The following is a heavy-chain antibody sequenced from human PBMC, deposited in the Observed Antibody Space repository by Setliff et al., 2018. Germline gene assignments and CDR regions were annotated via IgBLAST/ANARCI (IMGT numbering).Heavy chain of an antibody. CDR2: TYDSGST. CDR1: GGPVTRTTTF. Sequence: KTSETLSLTCTVSGGPVTRTTTFWGWVRQTPGKGLEWIGSTYDSGSTYYNPSLNSRVTISEDTSKNQFSLKLTSVTAADAAVYYCARAAVTSGARADYFDNWGRGTLVTVS. D-gene: IGHD4-17*01. V-gene: IGHV4-39*07. CDR3: ARAAVTSGARADYFDN. J-gene: IGHJ4*02.